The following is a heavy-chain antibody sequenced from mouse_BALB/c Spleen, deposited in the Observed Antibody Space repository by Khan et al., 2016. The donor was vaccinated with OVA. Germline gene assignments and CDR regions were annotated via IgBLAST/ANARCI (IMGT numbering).Heavy chain of an antibody. Sequence: QVQLVESGPGLVAPSQSLSITCTISGFSLSNYGVHWVRQPPGKGLEWLVVIWSDGSTAYNSALKSRLSISKDNSKSQVFLKMNSLQTDDTARYYCARQPYYHYYIMDYWGQGTSVTVSS. D-gene: IGHD2-10*01. CDR1: GFSLSNYG. V-gene: IGHV2-6-1*01. J-gene: IGHJ4*01. CDR2: IWSDGST. CDR3: ARQPYYHYYIMDY.